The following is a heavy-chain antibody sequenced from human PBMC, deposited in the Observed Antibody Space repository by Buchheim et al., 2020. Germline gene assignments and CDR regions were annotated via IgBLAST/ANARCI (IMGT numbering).Heavy chain of an antibody. CDR3: ARRRAYCSSTSCYSYYFDY. CDR1: GGSFSGYY. D-gene: IGHD2-2*02. V-gene: IGHV4-34*01. CDR2: INHSGST. J-gene: IGHJ4*02. Sequence: QVQLQQWGAGLLKPSETLSLTCAVYGGSFSGYYWSWIRQPPGKGLEWIGEINHSGSTNYNPSLKSRVTISVDTSKNQFSLKLGSVTAADTAVYYCARRRAYCSSTSCYSYYFDYWGQGTL.